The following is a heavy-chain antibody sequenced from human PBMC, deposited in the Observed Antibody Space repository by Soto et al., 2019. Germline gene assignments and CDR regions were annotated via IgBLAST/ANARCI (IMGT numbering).Heavy chain of an antibody. CDR3: ARVVPGAEAWFGP. J-gene: IGHJ5*02. Sequence: ASVKVSCKTSGYTFSNYGITWVRQAPGQPLEWLGWISLYSDGTNYAQKFQGRVSMTTDTSTTTAYMELRSLRSDETAVYYCARVVPGAEAWFGPWGQGTLVTVSS. D-gene: IGHD2-2*01. CDR2: ISLYSDGT. CDR1: GYTFSNYG. V-gene: IGHV1-18*01.